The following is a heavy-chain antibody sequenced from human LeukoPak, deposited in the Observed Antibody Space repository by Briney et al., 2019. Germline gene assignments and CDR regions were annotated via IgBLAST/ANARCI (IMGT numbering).Heavy chain of an antibody. CDR3: ARSDSSGYYPPYFDY. CDR2: IYTSGRT. D-gene: IGHD3-22*01. Sequence: SETLSLTCTVSGGSISSGSYYWSWIRQPAGKGLEWIGHIYTSGRTNYNPSLKSRVTISVDMSKNQFSLKLSSVTAADTAVYYCARSDSSGYYPPYFDYWGQGTLATVSS. J-gene: IGHJ4*02. CDR1: GGSISSGSYY. V-gene: IGHV4-61*09.